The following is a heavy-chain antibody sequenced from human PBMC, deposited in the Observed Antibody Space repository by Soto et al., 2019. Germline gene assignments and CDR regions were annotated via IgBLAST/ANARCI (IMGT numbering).Heavy chain of an antibody. Sequence: QVQLVESGGGVVQPGRSLRLSCVASGFTFSSYGMHWVRQAPGKGLEWVAVIWYDGSNKYYADSVKGRFTISRDNSKNTLDLQMNSLRAEDTAVYYCARDRMYYDSSGYYDYWGQGTLVTVSS. CDR3: ARDRMYYDSSGYYDY. D-gene: IGHD3-22*01. CDR2: IWYDGSNK. CDR1: GFTFSSYG. V-gene: IGHV3-33*01. J-gene: IGHJ4*02.